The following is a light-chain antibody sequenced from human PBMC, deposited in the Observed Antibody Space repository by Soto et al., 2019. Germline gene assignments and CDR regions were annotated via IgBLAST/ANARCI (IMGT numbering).Light chain of an antibody. CDR1: QSVSSN. CDR3: QRYNNWLPYT. Sequence: EIVMTQAPATLYVSPGERATLSCRASQSVSSNLAWYQQKPGQAHRLLIYGASTRATGNPARFSDSASGTEFTLNISSLQSEDFAVNYFQRYNNWLPYTFGQGTKLEIK. CDR2: GAS. V-gene: IGKV3-15*01. J-gene: IGKJ2*01.